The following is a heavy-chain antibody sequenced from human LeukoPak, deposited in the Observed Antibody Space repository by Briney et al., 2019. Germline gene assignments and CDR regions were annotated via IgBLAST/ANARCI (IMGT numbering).Heavy chain of an antibody. D-gene: IGHD3-3*01. CDR2: ISGSGGST. V-gene: IGHV3-23*01. Sequence: GGSLRLSCAASGFTFSSYAMSWVRQAPGKGLEWVSAISGSGGSTYYADSAKGRFTISRDNSKNTLYLQMNSLRAEDTAVYHCAKLIRFLEWFSYWGQGTLVTVSS. CDR1: GFTFSSYA. CDR3: AKLIRFLEWFSY. J-gene: IGHJ4*02.